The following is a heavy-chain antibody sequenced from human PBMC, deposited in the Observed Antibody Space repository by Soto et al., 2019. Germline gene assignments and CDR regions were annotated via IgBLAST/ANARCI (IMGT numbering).Heavy chain of an antibody. CDR3: AKVVVAADTGAFDI. J-gene: IGHJ3*02. CDR2: ISYDGSNK. Sequence: GGSLRLSCAASGFTFSSYAMHWVRQAPGKGLEWVAVISYDGSNKYYADSVKGQFTISRDNARNSLYLQMNSLRAEDTAVYYCAKVVVAADTGAFDIWGQGTMVTVSS. CDR1: GFTFSSYA. D-gene: IGHD2-15*01. V-gene: IGHV3-30-3*01.